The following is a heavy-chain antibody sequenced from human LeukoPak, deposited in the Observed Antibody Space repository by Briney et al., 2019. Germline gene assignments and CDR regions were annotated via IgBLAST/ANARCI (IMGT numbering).Heavy chain of an antibody. Sequence: SVKVSCKASGGTFSSYAISWVRQAPGQGLEWMGGIIPIFGTANYAQKFQGRVTITADESTSTAYMELSSLRSEDTAVYYCARVAAVAGNSWFDPWGQGTLVTVCS. CDR2: IIPIFGTA. CDR3: ARVAAVAGNSWFDP. V-gene: IGHV1-69*13. J-gene: IGHJ5*02. CDR1: GGTFSSYA. D-gene: IGHD6-19*01.